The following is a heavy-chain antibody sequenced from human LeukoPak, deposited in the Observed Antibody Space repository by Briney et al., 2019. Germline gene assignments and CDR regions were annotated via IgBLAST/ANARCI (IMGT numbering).Heavy chain of an antibody. CDR2: IYYSGST. CDR1: GGSISSDDYY. J-gene: IGHJ5*02. V-gene: IGHV4-30-4*01. D-gene: IGHD3-10*01. Sequence: SETLSLTCTVSGGSISSDDYYWSWIRQSPGKGLEWIGYIYYSGSTYYNPSLKSRVTISVDTSKNQFSLKLSSVTAADTAVYYCARRGVIGWFDPWGQGTLVTVSS. CDR3: ARRGVIGWFDP.